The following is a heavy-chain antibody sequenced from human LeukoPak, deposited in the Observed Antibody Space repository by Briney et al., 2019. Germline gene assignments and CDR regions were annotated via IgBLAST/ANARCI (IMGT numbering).Heavy chain of an antibody. CDR3: ARSMITFGGVIAV. J-gene: IGHJ4*02. V-gene: IGHV3-30-3*01. Sequence: GGSLRLSCAASRFTFSSYAMHWVRQAPGKGLEWVAVISYDGSNKYYADSVKGRFTISRDNAKNSLYLQMNSLRAEDTAVYYCARSMITFGGVIAVWGQGTLVTVSS. D-gene: IGHD3-16*02. CDR1: RFTFSSYA. CDR2: ISYDGSNK.